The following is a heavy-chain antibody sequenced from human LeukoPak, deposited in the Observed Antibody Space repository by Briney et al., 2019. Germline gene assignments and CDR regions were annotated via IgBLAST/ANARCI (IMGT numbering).Heavy chain of an antibody. D-gene: IGHD2-8*01. Sequence: ETLSLTCAVYGGSFSGYYWSWIRQPPGKGLEWIGEINHSGSTNYNPSLKSRVTISVDTSKNQFSLKLSSVTAADTAAYYCARGLVTMLSYWGQGTLVTVSS. J-gene: IGHJ4*02. V-gene: IGHV4-34*01. CDR2: INHSGST. CDR3: ARGLVTMLSY. CDR1: GGSFSGYY.